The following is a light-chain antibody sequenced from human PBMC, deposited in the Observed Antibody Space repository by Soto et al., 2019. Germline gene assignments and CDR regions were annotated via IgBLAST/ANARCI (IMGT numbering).Light chain of an antibody. Sequence: DIQMTQPPSSLSASVGDRVTITCRASQDISNYLAWYQQKPGKVPKLLIYAASTLQTGVQSRFSGSGPGTVFTLTINSLQPEDVATYYCQNYKSAPNTFGRGTRLEIK. CDR2: AAS. CDR1: QDISNY. V-gene: IGKV1-27*01. CDR3: QNYKSAPNT. J-gene: IGKJ2*01.